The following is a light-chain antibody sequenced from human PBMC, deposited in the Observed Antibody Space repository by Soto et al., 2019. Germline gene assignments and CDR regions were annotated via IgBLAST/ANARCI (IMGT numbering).Light chain of an antibody. CDR1: QSVDKW. CDR3: QQYITYSRT. J-gene: IGKJ1*01. Sequence: DIQMTQFPSTLSASVGDRVTITCRASQSVDKWLAWFQKKPGKAPKVLIYEVSTLESGVPSRFTGSGSGTEFTLTISSLQPDDFATYYCQQYITYSRTFGQGTKVEVK. V-gene: IGKV1-5*03. CDR2: EVS.